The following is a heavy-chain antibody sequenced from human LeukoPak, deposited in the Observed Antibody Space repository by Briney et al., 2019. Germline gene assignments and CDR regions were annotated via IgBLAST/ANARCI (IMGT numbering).Heavy chain of an antibody. V-gene: IGHV3-7*01. CDR3: ARFMITFGGVIS. CDR1: GFTFSSYA. CDR2: IKQDGSEK. D-gene: IGHD3-16*02. J-gene: IGHJ5*02. Sequence: GRSLRLSCAASGFTFSSYAMHWVRQAPGKGLEWVANIKQDGSEKYYVDSVKGRFTISRDNAKNSLYLQMNSLRAEDTAVYYCARFMITFGGVISWGQGTLVTVSS.